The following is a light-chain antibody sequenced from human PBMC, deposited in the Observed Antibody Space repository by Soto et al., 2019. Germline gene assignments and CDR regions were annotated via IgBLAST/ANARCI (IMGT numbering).Light chain of an antibody. CDR1: QSVGSN. CDR3: QQYNNWPPGT. Sequence: EIVMTQFPATLSVSPGERATLSCRASQSVGSNLAWYQQKGGQAPRLLMYGATTRATGVPARFSGSGSGTEFTLTISSLQSEDVAVYYCQQYNNWPPGTFGQGTKLEIK. V-gene: IGKV3-15*01. J-gene: IGKJ2*02. CDR2: GAT.